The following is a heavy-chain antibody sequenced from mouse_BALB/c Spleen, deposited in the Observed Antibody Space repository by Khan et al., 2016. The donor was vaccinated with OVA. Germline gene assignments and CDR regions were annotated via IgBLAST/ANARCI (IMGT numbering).Heavy chain of an antibody. CDR1: GYTFTNYW. Sequence: QVQLQQPGAELVRPGASVKLSCKASGYTFTNYWINWVIQRPGQGLEWIGNIYPSDRYTNYNHKFKDKATLTVDKFSSTAYVLLSSRTSEGSAVYYCTRGDPGNFDFWGQGTTLTVSS. D-gene: IGHD2-13*01. V-gene: IGHV1S126*01. CDR3: TRGDPGNFDF. CDR2: IYPSDRYT. J-gene: IGHJ2*01.